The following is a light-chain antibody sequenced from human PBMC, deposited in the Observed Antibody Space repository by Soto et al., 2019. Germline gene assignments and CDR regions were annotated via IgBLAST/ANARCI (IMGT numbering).Light chain of an antibody. V-gene: IGLV2-11*01. Sequence: QSVLTQPRSVSGSPGQSVTISCTGKRSDVGGYNYVSWYQQHPGKAPKLMIYDVSKRPSGVPDRFSGSKSGNTASLTISGLQAEDEADYYCCSYAGSYVFGTGTKVTVL. CDR3: CSYAGSYV. CDR2: DVS. CDR1: RSDVGGYNY. J-gene: IGLJ1*01.